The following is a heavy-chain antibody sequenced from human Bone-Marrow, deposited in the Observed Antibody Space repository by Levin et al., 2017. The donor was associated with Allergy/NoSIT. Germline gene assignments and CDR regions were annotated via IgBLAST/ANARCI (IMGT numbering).Heavy chain of an antibody. CDR1: GGSISSGGYS. Sequence: SETLSLTCAVSGGSISSGGYSWSWIRQPPGKGLEWIGNIYLSGSTNDNPSLKSRVTISVDRSKNQFSLKLSSVTAADTSVYYCARVAGYSFGYYFDHWGQGTLVTVSS. CDR2: IYLSGST. CDR3: ARVAGYSFGYYFDH. J-gene: IGHJ4*02. D-gene: IGHD5-18*01. V-gene: IGHV4-30-2*01.